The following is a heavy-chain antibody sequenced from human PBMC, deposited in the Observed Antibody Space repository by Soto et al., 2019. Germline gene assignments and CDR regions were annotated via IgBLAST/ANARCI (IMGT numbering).Heavy chain of an antibody. CDR3: ARGIGQQLEHNWFDP. Sequence: QLQLQESGPGLVKPSETLSLTCTVSGGSISSSSYYWGWIRQPPGKGLEWIGSIYYSGSTYYNPSLKSRVTISVDTSKNRFSLKLSSVTAADTAVYYCARGIGQQLEHNWFDPWGQGTLVTVSS. CDR1: GGSISSSSYY. CDR2: IYYSGST. J-gene: IGHJ5*02. V-gene: IGHV4-39*01. D-gene: IGHD6-13*01.